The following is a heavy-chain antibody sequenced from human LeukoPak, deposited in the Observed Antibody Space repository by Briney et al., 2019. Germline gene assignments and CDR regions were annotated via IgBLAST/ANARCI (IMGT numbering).Heavy chain of an antibody. Sequence: GGSLRLSCDASGFSISDYYMSWIRQSPGKGLEWISYITSGGASTNYADSVKGRLTISRDKAKNSVALQLNSLRAEDTAVYYCTRQRRGTYYAFDWWGQGTLVTVSS. D-gene: IGHD3-16*01. CDR1: GFSISDYY. V-gene: IGHV3-11*01. CDR3: TRQRRGTYYAFDW. J-gene: IGHJ4*02. CDR2: ITSGGAST.